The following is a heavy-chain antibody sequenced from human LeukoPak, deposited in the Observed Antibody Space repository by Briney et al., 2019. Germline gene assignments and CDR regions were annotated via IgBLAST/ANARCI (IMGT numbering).Heavy chain of an antibody. CDR1: GGSISSYY. CDR3: ARTREWFGELDAFDI. CDR2: IYYSGST. Sequence: PSETLSHTCTVSGGSISSYYWSWIRQPPGKGLEWIGYIYYSGSTNYKPSLKSRVTISVDTSKNQFSLKLSSVTAADTAVYYCARTREWFGELDAFDIWGQGTMVTVSS. J-gene: IGHJ3*02. V-gene: IGHV4-59*01. D-gene: IGHD3-10*01.